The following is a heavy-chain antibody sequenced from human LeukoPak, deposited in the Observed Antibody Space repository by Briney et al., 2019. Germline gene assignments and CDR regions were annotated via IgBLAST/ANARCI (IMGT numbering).Heavy chain of an antibody. J-gene: IGHJ4*02. CDR1: GGSISSSSYY. D-gene: IGHD1-20*01. CDR3: ARLNWSDLDY. V-gene: IGHV4-39*01. Sequence: SGTLSLTCTVSGGSISSSSYYWGWIRQPPGKGLEWIGSVCCGGSTYYNPSLKSRVTISADTSKNQFSLKLTSVTAADTAVYYCARLNWSDLDYWGQGTLVTVSS. CDR2: VCCGGST.